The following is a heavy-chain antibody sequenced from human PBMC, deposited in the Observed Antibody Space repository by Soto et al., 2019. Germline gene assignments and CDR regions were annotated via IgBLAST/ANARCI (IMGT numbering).Heavy chain of an antibody. Sequence: EVQLLESGGGSVQPGGSLILSCAASGFTFSSYSLSWLRQAPGKGLEWVSGISGSGQTTHYRDSVNGRFTISRDNFRNTLYLQVNSLRADDTAVYFCAKSRGDSWTTYFFDYWGQGALVTVSS. V-gene: IGHV3-23*01. J-gene: IGHJ4*02. CDR1: GFTFSSYS. D-gene: IGHD4-4*01. CDR3: AKSRGDSWTTYFFDY. CDR2: ISGSGQTT.